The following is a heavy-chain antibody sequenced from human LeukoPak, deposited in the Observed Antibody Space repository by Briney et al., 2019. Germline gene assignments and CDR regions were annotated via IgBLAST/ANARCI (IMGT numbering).Heavy chain of an antibody. D-gene: IGHD3-3*01. J-gene: IGHJ4*02. CDR2: IKQDGSEK. V-gene: IGHV3-7*01. Sequence: PGGSLRLSCAASGFTFSSYWMSWVRQAPGKGLEWVANIKQDGSEKYYVGSVKGRFTISRDNAKNSLYLQMNSLRAEDTAVYYCASGDFWSGYYLNYWGQGTLVTVSS. CDR3: ASGDFWSGYYLNY. CDR1: GFTFSSYW.